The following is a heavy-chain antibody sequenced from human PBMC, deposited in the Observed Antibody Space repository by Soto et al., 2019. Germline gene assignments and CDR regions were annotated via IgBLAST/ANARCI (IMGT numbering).Heavy chain of an antibody. Sequence: QLQLQESGPGLVKPSETLSLTCTVSGGSISSSSYYWGWIRQTPGKGLEWIGSIYYSGSTYYNPSLKSRVTISVDTSKNQFSLKLSSVTAADTAVYYCARHGYCSGGSCYHWYFDLWGRGTLVTVSS. CDR3: ARHGYCSGGSCYHWYFDL. D-gene: IGHD2-15*01. CDR1: GGSISSSSYY. CDR2: IYYSGST. V-gene: IGHV4-39*01. J-gene: IGHJ2*01.